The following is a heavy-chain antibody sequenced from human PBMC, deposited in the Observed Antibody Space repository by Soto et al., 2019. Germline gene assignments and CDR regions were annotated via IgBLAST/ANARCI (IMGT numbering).Heavy chain of an antibody. D-gene: IGHD5-18*01. J-gene: IGHJ6*02. Sequence: GSLRLSCTASGFNFSSYWMIWVRQAPGKGLEWVANIKQDGSEKYYVDSVKGRFTISRDNAKNSLYLQMNSLRAEDTAVYYCARVWSPRKDVDTAKRVENCYYSNGMDVWGQGTTVTVSS. CDR1: GFNFSSYW. CDR2: IKQDGSEK. V-gene: IGHV3-7*01. CDR3: ARVWSPRKDVDTAKRVENCYYSNGMDV.